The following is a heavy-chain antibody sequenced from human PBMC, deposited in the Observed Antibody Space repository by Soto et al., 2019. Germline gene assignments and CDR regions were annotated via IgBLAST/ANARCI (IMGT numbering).Heavy chain of an antibody. CDR3: AREGPIYVDIVATSFRGSYNWFDP. J-gene: IGHJ5*02. V-gene: IGHV1-18*01. D-gene: IGHD5-12*01. CDR2: ISAYNGNT. CDR1: GYTFTSYG. Sequence: GASVKVSCKASGYTFTSYGISWVRQAPGQGLEWMGWISAYNGNTNYAQKLQGRVTMTTDTSTSTAYMELRSLRSDDTAVYYCAREGPIYVDIVATSFRGSYNWFDPWGQGTLVTVSS.